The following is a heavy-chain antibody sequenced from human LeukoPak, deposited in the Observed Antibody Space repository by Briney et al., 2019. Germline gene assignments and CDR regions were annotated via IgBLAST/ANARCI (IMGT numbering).Heavy chain of an antibody. CDR1: GFTFSTYE. J-gene: IGHJ4*02. Sequence: GGSLRLSCTVSGFTFSTYEMNWVRQAPGKGLEWVSYISTSGLTIYYADSVRGRFTTSRDNAKNSPYLQMTSLRVEDTAVYYCARDDARGYGYGQDSWGQGTLVTVSS. V-gene: IGHV3-48*03. CDR3: ARDDARGYGYGQDS. D-gene: IGHD5-18*01. CDR2: ISTSGLTI.